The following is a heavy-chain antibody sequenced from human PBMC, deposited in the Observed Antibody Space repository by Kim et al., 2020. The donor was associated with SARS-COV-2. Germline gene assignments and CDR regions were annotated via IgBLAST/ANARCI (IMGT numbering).Heavy chain of an antibody. V-gene: IGHV4-59*01. D-gene: IGHD6-6*01. CDR1: GGSISSYY. CDR2: IYYSGST. CDR3: ARVGLGGQLVPPPYGMDV. J-gene: IGHJ6*02. Sequence: SETLSLTCTVSGGSISSYYWSWIRQPPGKGLEWIGYIYYSGSTNYNPSLKSRVTISVDTSKNQFSLKLSSVTAADTAVYYCARVGLGGQLVPPPYGMDVWGQGTTVTVSS.